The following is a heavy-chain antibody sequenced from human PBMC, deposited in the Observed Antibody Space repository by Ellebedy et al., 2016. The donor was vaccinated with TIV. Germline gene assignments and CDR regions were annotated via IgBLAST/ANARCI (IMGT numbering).Heavy chain of an antibody. J-gene: IGHJ4*02. CDR3: ARGSGIAYEH. D-gene: IGHD3-16*01. V-gene: IGHV1-46*01. CDR2: INPRSGDT. Sequence: ASVKVSCXASGYTFTGNHVHWVRQASGQGLEWMGMINPRSGDTDYAQKFQGRVTMTRDTSTSTVYMELRSLRPEDTAVYYCARGSGIAYEHWGQGTPVTVSS. CDR1: GYTFTGNH.